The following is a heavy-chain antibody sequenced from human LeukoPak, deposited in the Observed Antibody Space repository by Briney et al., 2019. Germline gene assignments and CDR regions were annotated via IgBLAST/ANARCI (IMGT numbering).Heavy chain of an antibody. CDR3: ARATTVTTLDYYYGMDV. J-gene: IGHJ6*02. D-gene: IGHD4-17*01. V-gene: IGHV1-2*02. Sequence: ASVKVSCKASGYTFTGYYMHWVRQSPGQGLEWTGWINPNNGGTSYAQKFQGRVTMTRDTSISTAYMELSRLRSDDTAVYYCARATTVTTLDYYYGMDVWGQGTTVTVSS. CDR1: GYTFTGYY. CDR2: INPNNGGT.